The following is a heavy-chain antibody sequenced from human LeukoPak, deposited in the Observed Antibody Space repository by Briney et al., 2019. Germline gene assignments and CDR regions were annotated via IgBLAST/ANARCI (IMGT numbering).Heavy chain of an antibody. CDR1: GDSISSNNYF. D-gene: IGHD3-10*01. V-gene: IGHV4-39*07. J-gene: IGHJ6*02. CDR3: ARDMMVRGVPTYYYYGMDV. CDR2: IYHSGST. Sequence: PSETLSLTCTVSGDSISSNNYFWGWICQPPGKGLEWIGEIYHSGSTNYNPSLKSRVTISVDRSKNQFSLKLSSVTAADTAVYYCARDMMVRGVPTYYYYGMDVWGQGTTVTVSS.